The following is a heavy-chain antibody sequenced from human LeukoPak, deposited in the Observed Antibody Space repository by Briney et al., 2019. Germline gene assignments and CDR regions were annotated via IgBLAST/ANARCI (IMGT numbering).Heavy chain of an antibody. CDR2: IIPIFGTA. V-gene: IGHV1-69*01. Sequence: SVKVSCKASGGTFSSYAISWVRQAPGQGLEWMGGIIPIFGTANYAQKFQGRVTITADESTSTAYMELSSLRSEDTAVYYCARRGYDYVWGIESWGQGTLVTVSS. J-gene: IGHJ4*02. CDR1: GGTFSSYA. CDR3: ARRGYDYVWGIES. D-gene: IGHD3-16*01.